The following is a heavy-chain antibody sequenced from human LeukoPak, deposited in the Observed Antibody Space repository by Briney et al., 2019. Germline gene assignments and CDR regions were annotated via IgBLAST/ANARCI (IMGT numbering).Heavy chain of an antibody. CDR2: ISGSSDTL. CDR1: GFTLRTYG. J-gene: IGHJ4*02. Sequence: PGGSLRLSCVASGFTLRTYGMSWVRQSPGKGLEWISYISGSSDTLHYADSAKGRFTISRDIAKSSVFLQLNSLRDEDTAVYYCARPTIIRGAVVSAFDNWGQGTLVTVSS. V-gene: IGHV3-48*02. CDR3: ARPTIIRGAVVSAFDN. D-gene: IGHD3-16*02.